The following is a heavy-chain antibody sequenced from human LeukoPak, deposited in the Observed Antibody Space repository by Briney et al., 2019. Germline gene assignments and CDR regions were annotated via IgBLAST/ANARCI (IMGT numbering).Heavy chain of an antibody. CDR2: INPRGGTT. CDR1: GYTFTSYF. Sequence: EASVKVSCKASGYTFTSYFMYWVRQAPGQGLEWMGLINPRGGTTRYAQKFQGRVTMTRDTSTSTVYMELSGLRSEDTAMYYCARDRTHYYDTSGYYSRWEYWGQGTLVTVSS. CDR3: ARDRTHYYDTSGYYSRWEY. J-gene: IGHJ4*02. D-gene: IGHD3-22*01. V-gene: IGHV1-46*01.